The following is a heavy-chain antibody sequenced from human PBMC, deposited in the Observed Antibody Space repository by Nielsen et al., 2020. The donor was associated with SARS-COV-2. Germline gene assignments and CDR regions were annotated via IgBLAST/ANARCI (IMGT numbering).Heavy chain of an antibody. D-gene: IGHD3-10*01. Sequence: SETLSLTCTVSGGSISSGDYYWSWIRQPPGKGLEWIGYIYYSGSTYYNPSLKSRVTISVDTSKNQFSLKLSSVTAADTAVYYCARGSLRITMVRGVITWFDPWGQGTLVTVSS. CDR3: ARGSLRITMVRGVITWFDP. V-gene: IGHV4-30-4*01. CDR2: IYYSGST. J-gene: IGHJ5*02. CDR1: GGSISSGDYY.